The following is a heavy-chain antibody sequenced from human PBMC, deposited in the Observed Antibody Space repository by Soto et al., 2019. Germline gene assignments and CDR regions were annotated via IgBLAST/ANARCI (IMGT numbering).Heavy chain of an antibody. V-gene: IGHV4-61*01. D-gene: IGHD4-17*01. CDR1: GVSVNSGSFY. CDR3: ARGATVTQYDY. J-gene: IGHJ4*02. Sequence: SETLSLTCTVSGVSVNSGSFYWAWIRQPPGKGLEWIGFGSYSGTTNYKPSLKSRVTISVDTSRSQISLKVTSLTAADTAVYYCARGATVTQYDYWGQGTLVTVSS. CDR2: GSYSGTT.